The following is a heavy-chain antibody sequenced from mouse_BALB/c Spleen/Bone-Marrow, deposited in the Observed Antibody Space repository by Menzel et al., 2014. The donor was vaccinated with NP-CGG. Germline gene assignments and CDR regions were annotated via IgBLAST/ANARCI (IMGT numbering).Heavy chain of an antibody. CDR2: IWAGGST. Sequence: VQGVESGPGLVAPSQSLSITCTVSGFSLTSCGVHWVRQAPGKGLEWLGVIWAGGSTNYNSALMSRLSISKDNSKSQVFLKMNSLQTDDTAMYYCAREGSTMITTPFAYWGKGTLVTVSA. V-gene: IGHV2-9*02. D-gene: IGHD2-4*01. J-gene: IGHJ3*01. CDR1: GFSLTSCG. CDR3: AREGSTMITTPFAY.